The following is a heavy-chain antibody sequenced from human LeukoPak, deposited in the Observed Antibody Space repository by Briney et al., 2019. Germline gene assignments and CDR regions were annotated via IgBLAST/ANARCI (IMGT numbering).Heavy chain of an antibody. V-gene: IGHV3-66*01. D-gene: IGHD3-10*01. Sequence: GGSLRLSCAASGLTVSSNYMSWVRQAPGKGPEWVSVIYSGGSTYYADSVKGRFTISRDNSKNTLYLQMNSLRAEDTAVYYCARDYGTPYYYYGMDVWGQGTTVTVSS. J-gene: IGHJ6*02. CDR3: ARDYGTPYYYYGMDV. CDR2: IYSGGST. CDR1: GLTVSSNY.